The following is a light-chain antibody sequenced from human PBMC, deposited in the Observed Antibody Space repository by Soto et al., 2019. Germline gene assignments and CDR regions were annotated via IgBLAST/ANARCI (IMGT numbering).Light chain of an antibody. CDR1: QSVSSN. CDR3: QHYNNWPLT. J-gene: IGKJ4*01. CDR2: GAS. Sequence: EIVMTQSPATLYVSPGERATLSCRASQSVSSNLAWYQQKPGQAPKLLIYGASTSATVIPARFSVSGSGTEFTRTISSLQSEDFAVFYCQHYNNWPLTFGGGTKVEIK. V-gene: IGKV3-15*01.